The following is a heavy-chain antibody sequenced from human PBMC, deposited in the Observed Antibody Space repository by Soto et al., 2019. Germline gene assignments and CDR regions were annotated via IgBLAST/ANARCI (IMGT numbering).Heavy chain of an antibody. CDR2: ISGSGGST. D-gene: IGHD1-7*01. V-gene: IGHV3-23*01. CDR1: GLTFSYSV. Sequence: PGGSLRLSCAASGLTFSYSVMTWVRQAPGKGLEWVSAISGSGGSTYYADSVKGRFTISRDNSKNMVYLEMNNLRVDDTALYYCAKAGDWNYVFDFWGQGTSVTVSS. CDR3: AKAGDWNYVFDF. J-gene: IGHJ4*02.